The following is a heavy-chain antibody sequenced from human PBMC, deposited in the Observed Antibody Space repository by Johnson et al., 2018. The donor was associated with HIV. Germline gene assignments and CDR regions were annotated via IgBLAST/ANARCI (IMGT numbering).Heavy chain of an antibody. CDR1: GFTFSDYY. CDR2: IRSSGSTI. J-gene: IGHJ3*02. D-gene: IGHD6-13*01. CDR3: AKDQWSTSWTNDAFDI. V-gene: IGHV3-11*04. Sequence: QMQLVESGGGLVKPGGSLRLSCAASGFTFSDYYMSWIRQAPGKGLEWVSYIRSSGSTIYYADSVKGRFTISRDNAKNTLFLQMNSLRAEDTAVYYCAKDQWSTSWTNDAFDIWGQGTMVTVSS.